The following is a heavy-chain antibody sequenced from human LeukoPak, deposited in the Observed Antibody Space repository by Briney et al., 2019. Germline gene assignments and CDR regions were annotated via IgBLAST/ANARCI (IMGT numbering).Heavy chain of an antibody. CDR1: GFTFSSYA. Sequence: GGSLRLSCGASGFTFSSYAMHWVRQAPGKGLEWVAVISYDGSNKYYADSVKGRFTISRDNSKDTLYLQMNSLRAEDTAVYYCAREESGSQADMDVWGKGTTVTVSS. CDR3: AREESGSQADMDV. V-gene: IGHV3-30*04. D-gene: IGHD1-1*01. CDR2: ISYDGSNK. J-gene: IGHJ6*03.